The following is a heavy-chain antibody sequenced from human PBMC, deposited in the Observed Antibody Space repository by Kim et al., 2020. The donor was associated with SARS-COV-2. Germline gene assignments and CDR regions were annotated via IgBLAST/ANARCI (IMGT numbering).Heavy chain of an antibody. CDR2: IYSGGSST. CDR3: AGFVEMATITYYYYGMDV. D-gene: IGHD5-12*01. Sequence: GGSLRLSCAASGFTFSSYAMSWVRQAPGKGLEWVSVIYSGGSSTYYVDSVKGRFTISRDNSKNTLYLQMNSLRAEDTAVYYCAGFVEMATITYYYYGMDVWGQGTTVTVSS. V-gene: IGHV3-23*03. J-gene: IGHJ6*02. CDR1: GFTFSSYA.